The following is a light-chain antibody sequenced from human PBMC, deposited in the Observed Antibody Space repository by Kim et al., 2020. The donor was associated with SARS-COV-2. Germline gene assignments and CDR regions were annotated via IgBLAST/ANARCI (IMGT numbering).Light chain of an antibody. Sequence: QSVLTQPPSVSGAPRQRVTIACTGTSSNIGADFDVHWYQHRPGTTPKLLIFANNKRPSGVPDRLSASKSGASASLVITGLQAEDEADYYCQSYDSSLSGWVFGGGTQLTVL. CDR3: QSYDSSLSGWV. CDR2: ANN. CDR1: SSNIGADFD. V-gene: IGLV1-40*01. J-gene: IGLJ3*02.